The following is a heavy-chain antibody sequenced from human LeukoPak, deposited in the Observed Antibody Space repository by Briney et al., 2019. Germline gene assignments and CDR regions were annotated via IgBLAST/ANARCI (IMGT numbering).Heavy chain of an antibody. V-gene: IGHV3-48*03. CDR1: GFTFSSYE. D-gene: IGHD5-12*01. CDR2: SSSSGSTI. J-gene: IGHJ4*02. CDR3: ARGSLDSAYGFDY. Sequence: PGGSLRLSCAASGFTFSSYEMNWVRQAPGKGLEWVSHSSSSGSTIYYAGSVKGRFTIARDNAKNSVYLQMNSLRAEDTAVYYCARGSLDSAYGFDYWGQGTLVTVSS.